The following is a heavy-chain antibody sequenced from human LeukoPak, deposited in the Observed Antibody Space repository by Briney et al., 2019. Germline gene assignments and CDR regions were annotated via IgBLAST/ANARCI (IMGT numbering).Heavy chain of an antibody. D-gene: IGHD3-10*01. Sequence: GGSLRLSCAASGFTFSSYSMNWVRQAPGKGLEWVSSISSSSSYIYYADSVKGRFTISRNNAKNSLYLQMNSLRAEDTAVYYCARARGVGNWFDPWGQGTLVTVSS. CDR3: ARARGVGNWFDP. J-gene: IGHJ5*02. CDR2: ISSSSSYI. V-gene: IGHV3-21*01. CDR1: GFTFSSYS.